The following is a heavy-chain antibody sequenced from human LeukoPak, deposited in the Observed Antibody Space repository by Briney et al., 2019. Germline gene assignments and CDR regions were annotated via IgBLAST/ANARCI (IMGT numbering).Heavy chain of an antibody. V-gene: IGHV3-21*01. Sequence: GGSLRLSCAASGFTFSSYSMNWVRQAPGKGLEWVSSISSSSSYIYYADSVKGRFTISRDNAKNSLYLQMNSLRAGDTAAYYCARDADYGDYADAFDIWGQGTMVTVSS. CDR2: ISSSSSYI. J-gene: IGHJ3*02. D-gene: IGHD4-17*01. CDR3: ARDADYGDYADAFDI. CDR1: GFTFSSYS.